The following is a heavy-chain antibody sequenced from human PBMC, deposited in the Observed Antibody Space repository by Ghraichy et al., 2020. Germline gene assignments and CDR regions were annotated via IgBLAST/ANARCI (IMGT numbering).Heavy chain of an antibody. CDR2: IYYSGST. D-gene: IGHD3-3*01. Sequence: SETLSLTCTVSGGSISSYYWSWIRQPPGKGLEWIGYIYYSGSTNYNPSLKSRVTISVDTSKNQFSLKLSSVTAADTAVYYCARSPFTILGDYYYYYMDVWGKETTGTVSS. CDR1: GGSISSYY. CDR3: ARSPFTILGDYYYYYMDV. J-gene: IGHJ6*03. V-gene: IGHV4-59*01.